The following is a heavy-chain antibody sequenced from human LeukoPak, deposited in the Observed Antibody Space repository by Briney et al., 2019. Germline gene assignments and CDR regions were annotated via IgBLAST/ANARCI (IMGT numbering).Heavy chain of an antibody. J-gene: IGHJ4*02. V-gene: IGHV1-46*01. D-gene: IGHD3-22*01. Sequence: ASVKVSCKASGYTFTSYYMHWVRQAPGQGLEWMGIINPSGGSTSYAQKFQGRVTITADKSTSTAYMELSSLRSEDTAVYYCARSPDHSSGYYYFWGQGTLVTVSS. CDR1: GYTFTSYY. CDR3: ARSPDHSSGYYYF. CDR2: INPSGGST.